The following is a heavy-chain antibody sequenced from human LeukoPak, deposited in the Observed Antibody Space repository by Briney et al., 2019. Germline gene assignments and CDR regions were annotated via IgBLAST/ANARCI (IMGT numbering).Heavy chain of an antibody. CDR1: GFTFSSYS. CDR2: ISSSSSYI. V-gene: IGHV3-21*01. Sequence: GGSLRLSCAASGFTFSSYSMNWVRQAPGKGLEWVSSISSSSSYIYYADSVKGRFTISRDNAKNSLYLQMSSLRAEDTAVYYCARGKEMLGALDFDYWGQGTLVTVSS. J-gene: IGHJ4*02. D-gene: IGHD3-10*02. CDR3: ARGKEMLGALDFDY.